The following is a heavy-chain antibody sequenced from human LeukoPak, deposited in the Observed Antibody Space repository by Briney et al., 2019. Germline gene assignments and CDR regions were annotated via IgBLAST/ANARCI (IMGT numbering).Heavy chain of an antibody. D-gene: IGHD3-3*01. CDR3: ARSPMTYEFDY. CDR2: IKSKTDGGTT. CDR1: GFTFNNAW. J-gene: IGHJ4*02. Sequence: GGSLRLSCAGSGFTFNNAWMSWVRQAPGKGLEWVGRIKSKTDGGTTDYAAPVKDRFTISRDNSKNTLYLQMNSLRVEDTAVYHCARSPMTYEFDYWGQGTLVTVSS. V-gene: IGHV3-15*01.